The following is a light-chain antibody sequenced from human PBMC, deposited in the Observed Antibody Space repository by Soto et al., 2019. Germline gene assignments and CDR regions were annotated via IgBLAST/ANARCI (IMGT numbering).Light chain of an antibody. CDR3: LQHYNFPYT. V-gene: IGKV1-6*01. CDR1: QCIGND. CDR2: AAS. Sequence: AIQMTQSPSSLSAAVGDRVTIACRASQCIGNDLGWYQQRPGKAPKLLIYAASSLQSGVPSRFSGSGSGTDFTLTISSLQPEDFATYYCLQHYNFPYTFGQWTKLEIK. J-gene: IGKJ2*01.